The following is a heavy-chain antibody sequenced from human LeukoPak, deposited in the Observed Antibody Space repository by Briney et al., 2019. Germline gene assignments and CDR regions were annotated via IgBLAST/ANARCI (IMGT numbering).Heavy chain of an antibody. CDR1: GGTFSSYA. Sequence: VKVSCKASGGTFSSYAISWVRQAPGQGLELMGRIIPILGIANYAQKFQGRVTITADKSTSTAYMELSSLRSEDTAVYYCARSVRRQSSEDYWGQGTLVTVSS. J-gene: IGHJ4*02. CDR2: IIPILGIA. CDR3: ARSVRRQSSEDY. D-gene: IGHD2-2*01. V-gene: IGHV1-69*04.